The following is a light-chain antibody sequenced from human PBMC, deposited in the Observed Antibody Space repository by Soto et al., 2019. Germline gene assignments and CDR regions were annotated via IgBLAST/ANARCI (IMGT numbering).Light chain of an antibody. J-gene: IGLJ1*01. CDR3: TSYAGTYSFFYV. Sequence: PALAQPPFASGSPGQSVTISCTGTSSDVGAYNYVSWYQQLPGKAPKLIIYEVSKRPSGVPDRFSGSKSGNTASLTVSGLQAEDEADYYCTSYAGTYSFFYVFGTGTTVTV. V-gene: IGLV2-8*01. CDR2: EVS. CDR1: SSDVGAYNY.